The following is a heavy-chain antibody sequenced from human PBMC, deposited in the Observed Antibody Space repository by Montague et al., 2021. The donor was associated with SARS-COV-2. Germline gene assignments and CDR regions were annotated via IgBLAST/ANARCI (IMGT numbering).Heavy chain of an antibody. CDR2: INQSGST. CDR1: GGSFSGYY. Sequence: ENLSLTCAVYGGSFSGYYWSWIRQPPGKGLEWIGEINQSGSTNXNPSLKSRVTLSVDTSKKQFSLKLSSLTAADTAVYYCARVAGGYYHDSSAYFDYWGQGSLVTVSS. CDR3: ARVAGGYYHDSSAYFDY. J-gene: IGHJ4*02. V-gene: IGHV4-34*01. D-gene: IGHD3-22*01.